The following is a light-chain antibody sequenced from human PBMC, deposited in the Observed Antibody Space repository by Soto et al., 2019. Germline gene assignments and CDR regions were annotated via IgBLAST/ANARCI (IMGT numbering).Light chain of an antibody. Sequence: EIVLTQSPATLSLSPGERANLSCRASESVSSYLAWYQQKPGQAPRLLIYDASNRDTGIPDRVSGSGSGTDVTLTISSLEPEDFAVYYCQQRSNWPITFGQGTRLEIK. J-gene: IGKJ5*01. V-gene: IGKV3-11*01. CDR3: QQRSNWPIT. CDR1: ESVSSY. CDR2: DAS.